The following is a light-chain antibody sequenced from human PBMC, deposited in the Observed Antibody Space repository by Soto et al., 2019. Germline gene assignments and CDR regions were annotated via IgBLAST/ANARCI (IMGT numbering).Light chain of an antibody. Sequence: DIVLTQSPGTLSLSPGDRATLSCRASQSVSTSYLAWYQQKPGQAPRLLIYGASSRANGIPDRFSGRGSGTDFSLTLSRLEPGDFAVYDCQHYGDSLSITFGQGTRLEIK. CDR1: QSVSTSY. J-gene: IGKJ5*01. CDR2: GAS. V-gene: IGKV3-20*01. CDR3: QHYGDSLSIT.